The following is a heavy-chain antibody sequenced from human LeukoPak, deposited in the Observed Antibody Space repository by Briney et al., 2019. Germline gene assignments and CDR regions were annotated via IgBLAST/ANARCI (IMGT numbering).Heavy chain of an antibody. J-gene: IGHJ4*02. CDR1: GDSISSYF. D-gene: IGHD6-13*01. Sequence: SETLSLTCTVSGDSISSYFWNWIRQPPGKGLEWIGYIYYSGNTNYNPSLKSRVTISVDTSKNQFSLKLTSVTAADTAVYYCATTGLIAATGTYSAYWGQGTLVTVSS. CDR3: ATTGLIAATGTYSAY. V-gene: IGHV4-59*01. CDR2: IYYSGNT.